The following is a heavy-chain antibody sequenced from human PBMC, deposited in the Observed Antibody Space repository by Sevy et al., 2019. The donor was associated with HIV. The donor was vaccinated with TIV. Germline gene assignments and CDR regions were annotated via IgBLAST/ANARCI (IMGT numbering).Heavy chain of an antibody. J-gene: IGHJ4*02. CDR3: ARGDYYGSLYYFDY. D-gene: IGHD3-10*01. CDR1: GFTFSNYF. V-gene: IGHV3-21*01. CDR2: ISSGSSYI. Sequence: GGSLRLSCAASGFTFSNYFINWVRQAPGKGLEWVSSISSGSSYIFYEDSVNGRFTISRDNAKNSLYLHMNSLRAEDTAVYYCARGDYYGSLYYFDYWGPGTLVTVSS.